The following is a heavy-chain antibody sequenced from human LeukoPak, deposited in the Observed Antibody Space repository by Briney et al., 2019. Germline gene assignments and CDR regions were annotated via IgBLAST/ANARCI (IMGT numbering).Heavy chain of an antibody. Sequence: PGGSLSLSCVASGYPFSSYSMNWVRQAPGKGLEWVSSICSSSSYIYYADSVKGRFTISRDNAKNSLYLQMNSLRAEDTAVYYCARGGWYTWGQGTLVIVSS. D-gene: IGHD6-19*01. CDR1: GYPFSSYS. CDR2: ICSSSSYI. CDR3: ARGGWYT. J-gene: IGHJ4*02. V-gene: IGHV3-21*01.